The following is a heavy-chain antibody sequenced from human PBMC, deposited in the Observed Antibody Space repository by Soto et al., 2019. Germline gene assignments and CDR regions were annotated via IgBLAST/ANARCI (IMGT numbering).Heavy chain of an antibody. D-gene: IGHD6-6*01. Sequence: GGSLRLSCAASGFTVSSNYMSWVRQAPGKGLEWVSVIYSGGSTYYADSGKGRFTISRDNSKNTLYLQMNSLRAEDTAVYYCARVGSSSSYYYYYYMDVWGKGTTVTVSS. CDR3: ARVGSSSSYYYYYYMDV. J-gene: IGHJ6*03. CDR1: GFTVSSNY. V-gene: IGHV3-53*01. CDR2: IYSGGST.